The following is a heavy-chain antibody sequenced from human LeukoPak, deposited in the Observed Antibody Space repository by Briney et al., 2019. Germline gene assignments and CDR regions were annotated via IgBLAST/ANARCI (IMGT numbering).Heavy chain of an antibody. J-gene: IGHJ6*04. CDR3: AATTYCSSTSRPDLYYYYGMDV. Sequence: GTSVKVSCKASGFTFTSSAVQWVRQARGQRLEWIGWIVVGSGNTNYAQKFQERVTITRDMSTSTAYMELSSLRSEDTAVYYCAATTYCSSTSRPDLYYYYGMDVWGEGTTVTVSS. V-gene: IGHV1-58*01. CDR2: IVVGSGNT. D-gene: IGHD2-2*01. CDR1: GFTFTSSA.